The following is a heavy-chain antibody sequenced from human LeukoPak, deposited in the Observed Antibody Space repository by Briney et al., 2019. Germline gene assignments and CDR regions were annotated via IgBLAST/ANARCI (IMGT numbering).Heavy chain of an antibody. Sequence: PGRSLRLSCAASGFTFSSYAMHWVRQAPGKGLEWVAVISYDGSNKYYADSVKGRFTISRDNSKNTLYLQMSSLRAEDTAVYYCVKGMEDYDILTGVLDVWGQGTTVTVSS. J-gene: IGHJ6*02. CDR1: GFTFSSYA. CDR2: ISYDGSNK. D-gene: IGHD3-9*01. V-gene: IGHV3-30*14. CDR3: VKGMEDYDILTGVLDV.